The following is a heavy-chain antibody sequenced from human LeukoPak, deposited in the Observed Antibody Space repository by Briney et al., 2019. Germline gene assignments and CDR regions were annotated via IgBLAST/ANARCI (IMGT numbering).Heavy chain of an antibody. V-gene: IGHV1-18*01. CDR2: ISAYNGNT. Sequence: GASVKVSCKASGYTFTSYGISWVRQAPGQGLEWMGWISAYNGNTNYAQKLQGRVTMTTDTSTSTAYMEPRSLRSDDTAIYYCARGLQGFYYYYMDVWGEGATVTVSS. J-gene: IGHJ6*03. CDR1: GYTFTSYG. CDR3: ARGLQGFYYYYMDV.